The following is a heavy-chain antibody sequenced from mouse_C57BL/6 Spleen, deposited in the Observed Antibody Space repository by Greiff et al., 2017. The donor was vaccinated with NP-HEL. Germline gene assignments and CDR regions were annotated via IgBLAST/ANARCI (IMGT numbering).Heavy chain of an antibody. D-gene: IGHD4-1*01. J-gene: IGHJ3*01. Sequence: QVQLQQSGAELVMPGASVKLSCKASGYTFTSYWLYWVKQRPGQGLEWIGVIDPSDSYTNYNHKFKGTSTLTVDKSSGTAYTQLSSLTSEDSAFDYCARGTGAAWFADRGQGTLVTVSA. CDR2: IDPSDSYT. V-gene: IGHV1-69*01. CDR3: ARGTGAAWFAD. CDR1: GYTFTSYW.